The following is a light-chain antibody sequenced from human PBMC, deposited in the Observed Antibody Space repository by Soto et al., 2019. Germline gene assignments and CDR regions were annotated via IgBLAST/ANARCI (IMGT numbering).Light chain of an antibody. Sequence: DIPLTQSPSFLSASVGDRVTITWRASQGASSYLAWYQHKPGQSPKLLIYAASTLQSGVPSRFSGSGSGKDVTLTISTPQSEDFATYYCQQLNGARPFTLGPGTKVDSK. CDR1: QGASSY. J-gene: IGKJ3*01. V-gene: IGKV1-9*01. CDR3: QQLNGARPFT. CDR2: AAS.